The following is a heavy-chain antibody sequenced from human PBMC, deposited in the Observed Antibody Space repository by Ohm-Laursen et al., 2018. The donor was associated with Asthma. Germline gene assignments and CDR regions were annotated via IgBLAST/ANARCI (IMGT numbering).Heavy chain of an antibody. D-gene: IGHD6-13*01. Sequence: SLRLSCAAPGFIFTNYGMHWVRQAPGKGLEWVAVIWYDGTNKYYGDSVKGRFTISRDNSKNTLYLQMNSLRAEDTAVYYCAKGGSSSWYEMDVWGQGTTVTVSS. V-gene: IGHV3-33*06. CDR2: IWYDGTNK. J-gene: IGHJ6*02. CDR3: AKGGSSSWYEMDV. CDR1: GFIFTNYG.